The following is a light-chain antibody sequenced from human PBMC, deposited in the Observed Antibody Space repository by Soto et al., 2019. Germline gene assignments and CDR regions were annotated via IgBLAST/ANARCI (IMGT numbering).Light chain of an antibody. V-gene: IGKV3-11*01. CDR3: QQRDKWRT. CDR2: DAS. CDR1: QSVSSY. Sequence: EIVFTQSPATLSLSPGERATVSCRASQSVSSYLAWYQQKPGQAPMLLIYDASKRATGIPSRFSGSGFETDYPLTISRLEPEDFAVSYCQQRDKWRTFGEGTKVEIK. J-gene: IGKJ1*01.